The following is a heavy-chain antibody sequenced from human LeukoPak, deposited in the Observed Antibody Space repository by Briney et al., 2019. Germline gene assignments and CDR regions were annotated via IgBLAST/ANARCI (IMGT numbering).Heavy chain of an antibody. J-gene: IGHJ6*02. D-gene: IGHD2-2*01. CDR2: IYYSGTT. V-gene: IGHV4-39*01. CDR1: GGSISSSSYY. CDR3: ARIGYCSSSSCLPERGYYYYYGMDV. Sequence: SETLSLTCTVSGGSISSSSYYWGWIRQPPGKGLEWIGSIYYSGTTYYNPSLKSRVTISVDTSKNQFSLKLSSVTVADTAVFYCARIGYCSSSSCLPERGYYYYYGMDVWGQGTTVTVSS.